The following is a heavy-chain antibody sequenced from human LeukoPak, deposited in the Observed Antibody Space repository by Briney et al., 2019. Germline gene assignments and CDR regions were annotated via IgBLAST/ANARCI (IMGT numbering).Heavy chain of an antibody. Sequence: PGGSLRLSCAASGFTFSRSWMSWVRQAPGKGLEWVANIKQDGSEKYYVDSVKGRFTISRDNAKNSLYLQMNSLRAEDTAVYYCARDRETYSNNWFDPWGQGTLVTVSS. V-gene: IGHV3-7*01. D-gene: IGHD2-15*01. CDR2: IKQDGSEK. CDR3: ARDRETYSNNWFDP. CDR1: GFTFSRSW. J-gene: IGHJ5*02.